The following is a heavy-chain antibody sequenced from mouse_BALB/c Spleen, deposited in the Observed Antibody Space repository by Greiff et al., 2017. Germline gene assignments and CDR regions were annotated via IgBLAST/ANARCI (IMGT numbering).Heavy chain of an antibody. Sequence: VQLQQSGAELVRSGASVKLSCTASGFNIKDYYMHWVKQRPEQGLEWIGWIDPENGDTEYAPKFQGKATMTADTSSNTAYLQLSSLTSEDSEVYYCARQLTGFFDYWGQGTTLTVSS. D-gene: IGHD4-1*01. V-gene: IGHV14-4*02. CDR3: ARQLTGFFDY. J-gene: IGHJ2*01. CDR1: GFNIKDYY. CDR2: IDPENGDT.